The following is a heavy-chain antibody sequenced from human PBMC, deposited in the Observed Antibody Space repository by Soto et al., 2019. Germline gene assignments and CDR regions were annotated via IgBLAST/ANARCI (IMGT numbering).Heavy chain of an antibody. CDR2: IYPGDSDA. Sequence: GESLKISCKASGYTFTSYWIGWVRQMPGKGLEWMGFIYPGDSDARYSPSFEGQVTISVDKSINTAYLRWNSLKASDTAIYYCARQPDYNILTGYLYYFDYWGQGTLVTVSS. J-gene: IGHJ4*02. CDR1: GYTFTSYW. D-gene: IGHD3-9*01. V-gene: IGHV5-51*01. CDR3: ARQPDYNILTGYLYYFDY.